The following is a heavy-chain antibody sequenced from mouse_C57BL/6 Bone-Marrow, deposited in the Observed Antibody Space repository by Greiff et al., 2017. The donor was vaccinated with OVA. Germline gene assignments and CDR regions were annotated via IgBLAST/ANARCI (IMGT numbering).Heavy chain of an antibody. CDR1: GYTFTDYE. CDR2: IDPETGGT. V-gene: IGHV1-15*01. D-gene: IGHD2-4*01. J-gene: IGHJ1*03. CDR3: TRRDYDYHRYFDV. Sequence: VQLQQSGAELVRPGASVTLSCKASGYTFTDYEMHWVKQTPVHGLEWIGAIDPETGGTASNQKVKGKAILTADKSSSTTYMELRSLTSEDSAVYYCTRRDYDYHRYFDVWGTGTTVTVSS.